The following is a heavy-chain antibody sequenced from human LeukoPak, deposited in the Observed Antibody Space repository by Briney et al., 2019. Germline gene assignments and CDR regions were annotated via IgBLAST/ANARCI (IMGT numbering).Heavy chain of an antibody. CDR3: ARDIAVAGTSHWFDP. J-gene: IGHJ5*02. D-gene: IGHD6-19*01. V-gene: IGHV6-1*01. CDR2: TYYRSEWRT. CDR1: GDSVSSNSAS. Sequence: SQTLSLTCAISGDSVSSNSASYNWLRPSPWGGLEWLVRTYYRSEWRTEYAVFLRGRIIINPDTSKNQFSLKLSSVTAADTAVYYCARDIAVAGTSHWFDPWGQGTLVTVSS.